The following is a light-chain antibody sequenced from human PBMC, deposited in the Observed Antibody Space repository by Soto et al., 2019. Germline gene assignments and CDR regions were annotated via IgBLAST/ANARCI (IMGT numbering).Light chain of an antibody. CDR3: QQYNNWLS. CDR1: QSVSSN. Sequence: EIVMTQSPGTLSVSPGERATLSCRASQSVSSNLAWYQQKPGLAPRLLIYGASTRATGIPARFSGSGSGTEFTLTISSLQSEDFAVYYCQQYNNWLSFGGGTKVEI. J-gene: IGKJ4*01. CDR2: GAS. V-gene: IGKV3-15*01.